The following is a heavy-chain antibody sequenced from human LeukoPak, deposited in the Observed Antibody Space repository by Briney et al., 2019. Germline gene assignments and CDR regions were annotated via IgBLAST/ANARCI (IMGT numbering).Heavy chain of an antibody. J-gene: IGHJ5*02. D-gene: IGHD3-22*01. Sequence: PGGSLRLSCAASGFTFRSYWMQWVRQPPGKGLVWVSRIKCDGSRTSYADSVKGRFTISRDNAKNTLYLQMNSLRVEDTAVYYCARGVSEYYYDSSGYYTGSYVPWGQGTLVTVSS. CDR1: GFTFRSYW. V-gene: IGHV3-74*01. CDR3: ARGVSEYYYDSSGYYTGSYVP. CDR2: IKCDGSRT.